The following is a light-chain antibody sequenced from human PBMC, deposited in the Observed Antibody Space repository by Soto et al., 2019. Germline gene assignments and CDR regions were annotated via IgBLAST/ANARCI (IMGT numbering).Light chain of an antibody. Sequence: EIVLTQSPGTLSLSPGERATLSCRASQRVISSYLAWYQQKPGQAPRLLIYGASTRATGIPDRFSGSGSGTDFPLTISSLGPEDFAVYFCQRYGSSPPFTFGQGTKVQI. J-gene: IGKJ2*01. CDR2: GAS. CDR3: QRYGSSPPFT. CDR1: QRVISSY. V-gene: IGKV3-20*01.